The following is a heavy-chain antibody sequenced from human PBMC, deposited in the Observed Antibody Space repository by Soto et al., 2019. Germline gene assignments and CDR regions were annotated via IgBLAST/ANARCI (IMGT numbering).Heavy chain of an antibody. CDR1: GYTFTSYA. CDR3: ALSITMVRGVIGAFDI. J-gene: IGHJ3*02. V-gene: IGHV1-3*01. CDR2: INAGNGNT. D-gene: IGHD3-10*01. Sequence: EASVKVSCKASGYTFTSYAMHWVRQAPGQRLEWMGWINAGNGNTKYSQKFQGRVTITRDTSASTAYMELSSLRSEDTAVYYCALSITMVRGVIGAFDIWGQGTMVTVSS.